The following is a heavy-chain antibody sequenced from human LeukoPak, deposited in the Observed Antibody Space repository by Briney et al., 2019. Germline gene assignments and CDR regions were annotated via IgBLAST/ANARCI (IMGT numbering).Heavy chain of an antibody. D-gene: IGHD2-15*01. J-gene: IGHJ3*02. CDR2: IKQDGREK. V-gene: IGHV3-7*01. CDR3: ARSTYVVLYI. Sequence: GGSLRLSCAVYGFTFGSFWMGCVRPAPEGGREWVANIKQDGREKYYMDSVKGRFTISRDNAKNSLYLQMNSLRAEDTAVYYCARSTYVVLYIWGQGTMVTVSS. CDR1: GFTFGSFW.